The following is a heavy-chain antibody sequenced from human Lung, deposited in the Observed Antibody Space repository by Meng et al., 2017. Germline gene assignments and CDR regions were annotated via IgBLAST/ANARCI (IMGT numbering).Heavy chain of an antibody. CDR3: ARGPTTMAHDFDY. CDR2: INHSGST. Sequence: CGTVVFTPSGSLAPTFSFSGGSFSDYYCSWIRQPPGKGLEWIGEINHSGSTNYNPSLESRATISVDTSQNNLSLKLSSVTAADSAVYYCARGPTTMAHDFDYWGQGTLVTVSS. V-gene: IGHV4-34*01. CDR1: GGSFSDYY. J-gene: IGHJ4*02. D-gene: IGHD4-11*01.